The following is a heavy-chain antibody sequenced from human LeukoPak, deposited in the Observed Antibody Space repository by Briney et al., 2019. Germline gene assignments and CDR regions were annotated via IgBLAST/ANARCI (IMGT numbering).Heavy chain of an antibody. V-gene: IGHV4-34*01. CDR3: ARGFCSSTSCDASDAFDV. J-gene: IGHJ3*01. D-gene: IGHD2-2*01. CDR1: GGSFSGYY. CDR2: INHRGII. Sequence: SEILSLTCAVYGGSFSGYYWSWIRQPPGKGLEWIGEINHRGIIVYNPSLKSRVTISVDTSKNHFSLKLSSVTAADTAVYYCARGFCSSTSCDASDAFDVWGQGTMVTVSS.